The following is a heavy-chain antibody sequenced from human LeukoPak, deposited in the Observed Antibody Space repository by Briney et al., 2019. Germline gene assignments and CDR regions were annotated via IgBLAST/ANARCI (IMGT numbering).Heavy chain of an antibody. V-gene: IGHV4-4*07. J-gene: IGHJ5*02. D-gene: IGHD1-26*01. CDR2: PIPVGA. CDR3: ARRILPSRTTWFEH. Sequence: PSETLSLTCTVPGGSITTGAGAASPPGRDWSGLGEPIPVGAIKVRATMSVDTYNNQFSLKLGSVTAADTAVYYRARRILPSRTTWFEHWGQGTLVTVSS. CDR1: GGSITT.